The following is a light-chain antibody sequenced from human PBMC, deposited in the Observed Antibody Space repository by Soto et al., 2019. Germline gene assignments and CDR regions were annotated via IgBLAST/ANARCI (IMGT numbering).Light chain of an antibody. CDR1: SSDVGGYNY. J-gene: IGLJ1*01. Sequence: QSALTQPASVSGSPGQSNTISCTGTSSDVGGYNYVSWLQQHPGKVPKLIIYDVSSRPSGVSNRFSGSKSGNTASLTISGLHAENEADYYCTSYTSSNTHVFGGGTKVTVL. CDR2: DVS. V-gene: IGLV2-14*01. CDR3: TSYTSSNTHV.